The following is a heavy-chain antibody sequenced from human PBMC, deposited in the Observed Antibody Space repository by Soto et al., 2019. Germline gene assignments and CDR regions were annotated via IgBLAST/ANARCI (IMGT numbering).Heavy chain of an antibody. CDR3: ARVHGSGSYRYYGMDV. J-gene: IGHJ6*02. D-gene: IGHD3-10*01. CDR1: GGSISSGGYY. Sequence: ASETLSLTCTVSGGSISSGGYYWSWIRQHPGKGLEWIGYIYYSGSTYYNPSLKSRATISVDTSKSQFSLKLSSVTAADTALYFCARVHGSGSYRYYGMDVWGQGTTVTVSS. V-gene: IGHV4-31*03. CDR2: IYYSGST.